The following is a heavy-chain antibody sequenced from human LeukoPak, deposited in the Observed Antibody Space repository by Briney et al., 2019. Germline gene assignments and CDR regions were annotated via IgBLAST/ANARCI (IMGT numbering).Heavy chain of an antibody. J-gene: IGHJ6*04. D-gene: IGHD2-2*01. V-gene: IGHV1-46*01. Sequence: ASVKDSCKASGYTFTSYYLHWVRQDPGQGPEWMGVIYASGGSTNYAQKFQGRVTMARDMSTTTVYMELSSLRSEDTAVYYCARDLNVVVPTPGVWGKGTTVTVSS. CDR3: ARDLNVVVPTPGV. CDR1: GYTFTSYY. CDR2: IYASGGST.